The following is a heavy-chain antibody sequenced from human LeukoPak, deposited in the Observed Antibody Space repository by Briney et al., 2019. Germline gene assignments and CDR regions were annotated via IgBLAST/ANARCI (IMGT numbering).Heavy chain of an antibody. CDR3: AREVTYYYDV. V-gene: IGHV3-48*02. CDR1: GFTFSTYS. CDR2: ISSRGNTI. D-gene: IGHD2-21*02. J-gene: IGHJ3*01. Sequence: GGSLRLSCAVSGFTFSTYSMNWVRQAPGKGLEWVSYISSRGNTIYYADSVKGRFTISRDNAKTSLYLQMNSLRDEDTAVYYCAREVTYYYDVWGQGTMVTVSS.